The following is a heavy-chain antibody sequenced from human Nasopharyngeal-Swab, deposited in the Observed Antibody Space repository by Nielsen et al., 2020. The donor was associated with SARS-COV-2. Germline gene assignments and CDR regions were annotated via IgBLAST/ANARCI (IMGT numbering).Heavy chain of an antibody. Sequence: SGTLSLTCTVSGGSISSYYWSWIRQPPGKGLEWIGYIYYSGSTNYNPSLKSRVTISVDTSKNQFSLKLSSVTAADTAVYYCARRGFITGRAGYYYYMDVWGKGTTVTVSS. V-gene: IGHV4-59*08. J-gene: IGHJ6*03. CDR2: IYYSGST. D-gene: IGHD1-20*01. CDR3: ARRGFITGRAGYYYYMDV. CDR1: GGSISSYY.